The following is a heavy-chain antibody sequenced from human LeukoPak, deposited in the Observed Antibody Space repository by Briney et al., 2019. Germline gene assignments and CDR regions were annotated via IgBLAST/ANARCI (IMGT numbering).Heavy chain of an antibody. CDR3: ARSRDGFNLDY. CDR2: IYYSGRT. D-gene: IGHD5-24*01. Sequence: SETLSLTCTVSGGSISSYYWSWIRQPPGKGLEWIGYIYYSGRTNYNPSLKSRVTISVDTSKNQFSLKLSSVTAADTAVYYCARSRDGFNLDYWGQEPWSPSPQ. V-gene: IGHV4-59*08. CDR1: GGSISSYY. J-gene: IGHJ4*01.